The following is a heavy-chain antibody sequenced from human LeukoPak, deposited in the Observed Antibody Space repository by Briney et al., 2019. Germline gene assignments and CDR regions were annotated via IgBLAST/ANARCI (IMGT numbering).Heavy chain of an antibody. CDR2: IDWDDDT. CDR1: GFSLSTSGMC. V-gene: IGHV2-70*01. J-gene: IGHJ4*02. D-gene: IGHD2-15*01. Sequence: SGPSLMKTTPTVTLTCTYSGFSLSTSGMCLNWIRQPPGKALEWLALIDWDDDTYYSTSLKTRLTLSKDTSKNQVVLTMTNMDPVDTATYYCARVLCSGGSCYFDYWGQGTLVTVSS. CDR3: ARVLCSGGSCYFDY.